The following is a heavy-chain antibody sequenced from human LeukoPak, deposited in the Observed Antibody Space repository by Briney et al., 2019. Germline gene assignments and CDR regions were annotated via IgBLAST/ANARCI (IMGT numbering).Heavy chain of an antibody. CDR3: ARDEAAVAGYSRDGRYYYYYGMDV. J-gene: IGHJ6*02. Sequence: GGSLRLSCAASGFTFSSYSMNWVRQAPGKGLEWVSSISSSSSCIYYADSVKGRFTISRDNAKNSLYLQMNSLRAEDTAVYYCARDEAAVAGYSRDGRYYYYYGMDVWGQGTTVTVSS. D-gene: IGHD6-19*01. V-gene: IGHV3-21*01. CDR2: ISSSSSCI. CDR1: GFTFSSYS.